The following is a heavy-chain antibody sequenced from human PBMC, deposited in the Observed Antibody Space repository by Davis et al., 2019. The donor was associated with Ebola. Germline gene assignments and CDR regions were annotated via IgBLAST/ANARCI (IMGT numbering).Heavy chain of an antibody. CDR3: ARGEYSYGPRPTDAFDI. CDR2: INPNSGGT. CDR1: GYTFTGYY. J-gene: IGHJ3*02. D-gene: IGHD5-18*01. V-gene: IGHV1-2*04. Sequence: ASVKVSCKASGYTFTGYYMHWVRQAPGQGLEWMGWINPNSGGTNYAQKFQGWVTMTRDTSISTAYMELSRLRSDDTAVYYCARGEYSYGPRPTDAFDIWGQGTMVTVS.